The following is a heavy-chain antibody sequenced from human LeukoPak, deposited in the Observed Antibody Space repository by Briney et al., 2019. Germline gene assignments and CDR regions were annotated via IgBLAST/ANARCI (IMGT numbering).Heavy chain of an antibody. CDR3: ARDAREDGRFDP. CDR1: EFTFDTYE. CDR2: ISSSGGRT. J-gene: IGHJ5*02. Sequence: GGSLRLSCAASEFTFDTYEMNWVRQAPGKGLEWVSFISSSGGRTYYAESVKGRFTVSRDNAKNSLYLQMNSLRAEGTAVYYCARDAREDGRFDPWGQGTLVTVSS. D-gene: IGHD5-24*01. V-gene: IGHV3-48*03.